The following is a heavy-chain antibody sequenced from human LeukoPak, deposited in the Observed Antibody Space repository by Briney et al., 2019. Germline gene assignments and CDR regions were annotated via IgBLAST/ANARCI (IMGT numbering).Heavy chain of an antibody. CDR2: IYPGDSDT. CDR1: GYSFTSYW. J-gene: IGHJ4*02. V-gene: IGHV5-51*01. D-gene: IGHD3-22*01. CDR3: ARPHYYDSSGYYPADY. Sequence: GESLKISCKDSGYSFTSYWIGWVRQMPGKGLEWMGIIYPGDSDTRYSPSFQGQVTISADKSISTAYLQWSSLKASDTAMYYCARPHYYDSSGYYPADYWGQGTLVTVSS.